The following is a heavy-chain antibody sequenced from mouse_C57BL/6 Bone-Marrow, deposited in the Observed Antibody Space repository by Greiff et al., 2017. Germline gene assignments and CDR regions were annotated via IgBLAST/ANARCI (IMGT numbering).Heavy chain of an antibody. J-gene: IGHJ2*01. CDR3: ARIYYDYDGPLDY. CDR2: IYPGDGDT. CDR1: GYAFSSYW. Sequence: VNVVESGAELVKPGASVKISCKASGYAFSSYWMNLVKQRPGKGLEWIGQIYPGDGDTNYNGKFKGKATLTADKSSSTAYMQLSSLTSEDSAVYFCARIYYDYDGPLDYWGQGTTLTVSS. V-gene: IGHV1-80*01. D-gene: IGHD2-4*01.